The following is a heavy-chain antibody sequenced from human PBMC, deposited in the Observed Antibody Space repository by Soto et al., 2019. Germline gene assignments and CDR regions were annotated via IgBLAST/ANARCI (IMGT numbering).Heavy chain of an antibody. Sequence: GGSLRLSCAASGFTVSSRYMGWVRQAPGKGLEWVAVIWYDGSNKYYAESVKGRFTISRDNSKNTLYLQMNNLRAEDTAVYYCARDSHVGSGWQLTADYWGQGTLVTVS. D-gene: IGHD6-19*01. CDR2: IWYDGSNK. J-gene: IGHJ4*02. CDR3: ARDSHVGSGWQLTADY. V-gene: IGHV3-33*08. CDR1: GFTVSSRY.